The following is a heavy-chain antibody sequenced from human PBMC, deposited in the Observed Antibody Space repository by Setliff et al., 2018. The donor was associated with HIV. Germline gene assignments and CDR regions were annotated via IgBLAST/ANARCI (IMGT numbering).Heavy chain of an antibody. J-gene: IGHJ4*02. CDR2: MNPNSGNT. V-gene: IGHV1-8*02. Sequence: GASVKVSCKASGYTFPSHDINWVRQATGQGLEWVGWMNPNSGNTGYAQKFQGRVIMTRKTSIGTAYMELSSLRSEDTAVYYCARGNLSGFYGSGSSYYFDYWGQGALVTVSS. CDR1: GYTFPSHD. CDR3: ARGNLSGFYGSGSSYYFDY. D-gene: IGHD3-10*01.